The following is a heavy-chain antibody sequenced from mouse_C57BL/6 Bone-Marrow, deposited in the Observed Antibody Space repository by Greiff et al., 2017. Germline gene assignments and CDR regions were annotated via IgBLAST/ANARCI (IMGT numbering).Heavy chain of an antibody. J-gene: IGHJ3*01. V-gene: IGHV5-9-1*02. Sequence: EVKLVESGEGLVKPGGSLKLSCAASGFTFSSYAMSWVRQTPEKRLEWVAYISSGGDYIYYADTVKGRFTISRDNARNTLYLQMSSLKSEDTAMYYCTREGAYYSNYEFAYWGQGTLVTVSA. CDR1: GFTFSSYA. CDR2: ISSGGDYI. D-gene: IGHD2-5*01. CDR3: TREGAYYSNYEFAY.